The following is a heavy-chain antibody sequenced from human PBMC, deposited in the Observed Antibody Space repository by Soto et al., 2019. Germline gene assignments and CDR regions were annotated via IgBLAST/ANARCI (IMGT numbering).Heavy chain of an antibody. CDR1: GDSMNNGDYF. V-gene: IGHV4-30-4*01. CDR2: ISYSGST. Sequence: SETLSLTCSVAGDSMNNGDYFWTWIRQTPGKGLQWIGYISYSGSTFYNPSLKTRLAMSVDTSKNQFSVRLRSVTAADTAVYYCARDRAHFYESSGRLDLWGQGMLVTVSS. D-gene: IGHD3-22*01. J-gene: IGHJ4*02. CDR3: ARDRAHFYESSGRLDL.